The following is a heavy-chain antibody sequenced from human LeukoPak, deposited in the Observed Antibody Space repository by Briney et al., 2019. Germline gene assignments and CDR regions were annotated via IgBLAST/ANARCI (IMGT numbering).Heavy chain of an antibody. D-gene: IGHD2-2*02. CDR3: ARVGEKSYCSSTSCYIHYYYYMDV. V-gene: IGHV4-39*07. CDR2: AYYSGST. Sequence: SETLSLTCTVSSGSISSNNYYWGWIRQPPGKGLEWIASAYYSGSTYYNLSLKSRVTMSVDTSTNQFSLKLGSVTAADTAVYYCARVGEKSYCSSTSCYIHYYYYMDVWGKGTTVTVSS. J-gene: IGHJ6*03. CDR1: SGSISSNNYY.